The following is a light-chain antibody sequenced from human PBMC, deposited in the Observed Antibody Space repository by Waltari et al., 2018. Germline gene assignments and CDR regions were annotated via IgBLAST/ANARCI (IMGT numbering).Light chain of an antibody. CDR3: SSYISSDTLEL. Sequence: QTPPTQPAPACRAPRHTITLSSTRTSSAVRVYHTVSRYQQHPGKAPKLIIFDVSNRPSGVSSRFSGSKSGNTASLTISGLQAQDEADYYCSSYISSDTLELFGGGTSLTVL. J-gene: IGLJ2*01. CDR1: SSAVRVYHT. V-gene: IGLV2-14*03. CDR2: DVS.